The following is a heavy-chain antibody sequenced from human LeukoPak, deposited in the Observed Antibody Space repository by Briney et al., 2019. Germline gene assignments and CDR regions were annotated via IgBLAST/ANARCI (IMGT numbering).Heavy chain of an antibody. CDR2: IYYSGST. CDR1: GGSISSGGYY. D-gene: IGHD6-13*01. V-gene: IGHV4-31*03. J-gene: IGHJ4*02. Sequence: SETLSLTCTVSGGSISSGGYYWSWIRQHPGKGLEWIGYIYYSGSTYYNPSLKSRVTISVDTSKNQFSLKLSSVTAADTAVYYCAREIAAASYGEYYFDYWGQGTLVTVSS. CDR3: AREIAAASYGEYYFDY.